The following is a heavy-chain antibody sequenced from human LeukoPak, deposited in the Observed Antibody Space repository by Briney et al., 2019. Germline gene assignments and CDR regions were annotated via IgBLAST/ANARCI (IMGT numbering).Heavy chain of an antibody. CDR2: ISSSSSYI. CDR1: GFTFSSYS. Sequence: GGSLRLSCAASGFTFSSYSMNWVRQAPGKGLEWVSSISSSSSYIYYADSVKGRFTISRDNAKNSLYLQMNSLRAEDTAVYYCARDIYYGSGSYELYYYYGMDVWGHGTTVTVSS. V-gene: IGHV3-21*01. CDR3: ARDIYYGSGSYELYYYYGMDV. J-gene: IGHJ6*02. D-gene: IGHD3-10*01.